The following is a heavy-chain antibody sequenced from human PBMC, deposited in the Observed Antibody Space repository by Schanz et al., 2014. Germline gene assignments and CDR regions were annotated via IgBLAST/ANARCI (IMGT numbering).Heavy chain of an antibody. D-gene: IGHD6-19*01. CDR2: ISPSGDT. V-gene: IGHV3-13*01. Sequence: EVQLVESGGGLVQPGGSLRLSCAVSGFRFKTYEMNWVRQVRGKGLEWVSSISPSGDTHYLASVKGRFTISRENAKSSLYLQMDHLRVEDTAAYYCAGEAVGFIVDAFDLWGRGTMVIVSS. CDR1: GFRFKTYE. J-gene: IGHJ3*01. CDR3: AGEAVGFIVDAFDL.